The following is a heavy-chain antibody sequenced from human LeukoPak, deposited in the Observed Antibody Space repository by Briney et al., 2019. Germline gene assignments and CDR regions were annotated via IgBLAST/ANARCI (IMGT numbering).Heavy chain of an antibody. CDR3: AREGQQLKHFDY. V-gene: IGHV1-46*01. CDR1: GNTFIGYW. CDR2: INPRGDAT. D-gene: IGHD1-1*01. Sequence: ASVKVSCKASGNTFIGYWIHWVRQAPGQGLEWMGAINPRGDATIGAQKFQGRVTTPRDTSTSTVYIELSSLRSEDTAVYYCAREGQQLKHFDYWGQGTLVTVSS. J-gene: IGHJ4*02.